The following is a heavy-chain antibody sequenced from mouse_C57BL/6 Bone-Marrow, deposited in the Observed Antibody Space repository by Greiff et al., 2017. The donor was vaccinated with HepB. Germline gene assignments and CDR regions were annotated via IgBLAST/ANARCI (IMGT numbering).Heavy chain of an antibody. Sequence: EVQLVESGGGLVQPKGSLKLSCAASGFTFNTYAMHWVRQAPGKGLEWVARIRSKSNNYATYYADSVKDRFTISRDDSQSMLYLQMNNLKTEDTAMYYCVRDGNDYDRIMDYWGQGTSVTVSS. CDR2: IRSKSNNYAT. V-gene: IGHV10-3*01. CDR1: GFTFNTYA. D-gene: IGHD2-4*01. J-gene: IGHJ4*01. CDR3: VRDGNDYDRIMDY.